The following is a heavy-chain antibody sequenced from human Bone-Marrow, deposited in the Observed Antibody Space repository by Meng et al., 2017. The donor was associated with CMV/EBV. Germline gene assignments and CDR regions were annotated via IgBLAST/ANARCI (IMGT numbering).Heavy chain of an antibody. J-gene: IGHJ4*02. CDR1: GVTFSSYA. CDR2: ISYDGSNK. V-gene: IGHV3-30-3*01. Sequence: ASGVTFSSYAMHWVRQAPGKGLEWVAVISYDGSNKYYADSVKGRFTISRDNSKNTLYLQMNSLRAEDTAVYYCARDQGRYSSSWSDYWGQGTLVTVSS. D-gene: IGHD6-13*01. CDR3: ARDQGRYSSSWSDY.